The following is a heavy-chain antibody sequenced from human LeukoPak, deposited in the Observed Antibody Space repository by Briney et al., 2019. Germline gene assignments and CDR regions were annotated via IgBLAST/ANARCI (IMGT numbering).Heavy chain of an antibody. V-gene: IGHV4-59*12. Sequence: SETLSLTCTVSGGSISSYYWSWIRQPPGKGLEWIGYIYYSGSTNYNPSLKSRVTISVDTSKNQFSLKLSSVTAADTAVYYCARGSNYYDSSGYGYWGQGTLVTVSS. CDR2: IYYSGST. CDR1: GGSISSYY. CDR3: ARGSNYYDSSGYGY. D-gene: IGHD3-22*01. J-gene: IGHJ4*02.